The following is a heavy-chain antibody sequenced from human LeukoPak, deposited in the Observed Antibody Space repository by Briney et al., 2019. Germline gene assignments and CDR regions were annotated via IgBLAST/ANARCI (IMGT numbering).Heavy chain of an antibody. V-gene: IGHV4-39*01. CDR1: GGSISSGRYY. D-gene: IGHD1-26*01. J-gene: IGHJ6*03. CDR3: VRISRPADRTVGPYYMDV. CDR2: ISYSGST. Sequence: SETLPHTCSVSGGSISSGRYYWGWIRQPPGKGLEWIGSISYSGSTYYNPSLKSRVTISVDTSKNQFSLKVSSVTAADTAVYYCVRISRPADRTVGPYYMDVGDKGTTVTVSS.